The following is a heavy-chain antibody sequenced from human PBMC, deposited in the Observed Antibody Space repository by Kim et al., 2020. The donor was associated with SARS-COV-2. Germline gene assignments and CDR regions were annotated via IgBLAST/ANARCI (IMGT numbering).Heavy chain of an antibody. CDR2: MNPNSGNT. J-gene: IGHJ6*02. V-gene: IGHV1-8*01. CDR3: ARSGKKLVSVFNYYYYYGMDV. CDR1: GYTFTSYD. D-gene: IGHD6-6*01. Sequence: ASVKVSCKASGYTFTSYDINWVRQATGQGLEWMGWMNPNSGNTGYAQKFQGRVTMTRNTSISTAYMELSSLRSEDTAVYYCARSGKKLVSVFNYYYYYGMDVWGQGTTVTVSS.